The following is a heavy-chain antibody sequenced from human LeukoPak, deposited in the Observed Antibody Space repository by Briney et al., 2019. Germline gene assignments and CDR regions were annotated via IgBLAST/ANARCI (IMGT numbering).Heavy chain of an antibody. CDR3: ARRDYGDYETDYFDY. CDR1: GGSISSYY. V-gene: IGHV4-59*08. CDR2: IYYSGST. Sequence: NPSETLSLTCTVSGGSISSYYWSWIRQPPGKGLEWIGYIYYSGSTNYNPSLKSRVTISVDTSKNQFSLKLSSVTAADTAVYYCARRDYGDYETDYFDYWGQGTLVTVSS. D-gene: IGHD4-17*01. J-gene: IGHJ4*02.